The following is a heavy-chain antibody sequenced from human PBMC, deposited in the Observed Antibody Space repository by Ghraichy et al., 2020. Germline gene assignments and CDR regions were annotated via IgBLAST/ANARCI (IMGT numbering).Heavy chain of an antibody. CDR1: GGSISGYY. Sequence: SETMSLTCTVSGGSISGYYWSWIRQPPGKGLEWIGYIYYSGSTNYNPSLKSRVTISVDTSKNQFSLKLSSVTAADTAVYYCARVPYHAGYSSGWYNGYYYYYMDVWGKGTTVTVSS. CDR2: IYYSGST. J-gene: IGHJ6*03. V-gene: IGHV4-59*01. CDR3: ARVPYHAGYSSGWYNGYYYYYMDV. D-gene: IGHD6-19*01.